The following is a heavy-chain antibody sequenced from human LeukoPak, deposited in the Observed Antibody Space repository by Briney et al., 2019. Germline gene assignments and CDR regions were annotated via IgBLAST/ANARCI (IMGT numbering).Heavy chain of an antibody. V-gene: IGHV3-64*01. CDR2: ISNGGSI. D-gene: IGHD5-18*01. Sequence: GGSLRLSCAASGFSISSYALHWVRQAPGKGLQYFSGISNGGSIDYANSVKGRFTISRDNSKNTLYLQMGSLRPEDMAVYYCARDFSYGSGFDYWGQGILVTVSS. CDR1: GFSISSYA. J-gene: IGHJ4*02. CDR3: ARDFSYGSGFDY.